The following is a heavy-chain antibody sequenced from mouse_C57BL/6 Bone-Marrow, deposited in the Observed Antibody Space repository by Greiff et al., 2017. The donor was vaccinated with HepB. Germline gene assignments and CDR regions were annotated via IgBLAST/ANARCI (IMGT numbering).Heavy chain of an antibody. CDR3: ARSGVGGDDY. Sequence: QVQLQQSGPELVKPGASVKISCKASGYAFSSSWMNWVKQRPGKGLEWIGRIYPGDGDTNYNGKFKGKATLTADKSSSTAYMQLSSLTSEDSAVCCCARSGVGGDDYWGQGTTLTVSS. V-gene: IGHV1-82*01. D-gene: IGHD1-3*01. CDR1: GYAFSSSW. CDR2: IYPGDGDT. J-gene: IGHJ2*01.